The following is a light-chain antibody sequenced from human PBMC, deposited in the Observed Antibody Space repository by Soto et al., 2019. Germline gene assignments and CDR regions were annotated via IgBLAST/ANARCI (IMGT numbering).Light chain of an antibody. CDR2: GAS. J-gene: IGKJ1*01. CDR3: QQYNNWPPWT. CDR1: QSVSSK. V-gene: IGKV3-15*01. Sequence: EIVMTQSPATLSVSPGERATLSCRASQSVSSKIAWYQQKPGQAPRLLIYGASTRATGIPARFSGSGSGTEFTLTISSLQSEDSAVYHCQQYNNWPPWTFGQGTKVEIK.